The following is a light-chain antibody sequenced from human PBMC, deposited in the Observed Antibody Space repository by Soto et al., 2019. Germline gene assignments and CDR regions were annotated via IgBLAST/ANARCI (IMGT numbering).Light chain of an antibody. V-gene: IGLV1-40*01. J-gene: IGLJ1*01. CDR1: SSNIGAGYV. CDR2: GNS. CDR3: KAWDNSLNAYD. Sequence: VLTQPPSVSGAPGQRVTISCTGSSSNIGAGYVVHWYQQLPGTAPKLLIYGNSNRPSGVPDQFSGSKSGTSASLAITGLQSEDEADDYWKAWDNSLNAYDFGTGTKVTVL.